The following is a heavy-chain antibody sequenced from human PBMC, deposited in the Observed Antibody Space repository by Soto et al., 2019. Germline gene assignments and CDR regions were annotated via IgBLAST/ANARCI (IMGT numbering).Heavy chain of an antibody. CDR2: INAGNGNT. CDR3: ARDLRTEYYNSYMDA. Sequence: ASVKVSCKASGYTFTSYAMHWVRQAPGQRLEWMGWINAGNGNTKYSQKFQGRVTITRDTSASTAYMELSSLRSEDTAVYYCARDLRTEYYNSYMDAWGKGNTVTVSS. V-gene: IGHV1-3*01. D-gene: IGHD3-10*01. J-gene: IGHJ6*03. CDR1: GYTFTSYA.